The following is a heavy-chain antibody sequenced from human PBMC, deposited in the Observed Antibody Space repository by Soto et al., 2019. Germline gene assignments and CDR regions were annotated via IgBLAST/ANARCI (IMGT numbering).Heavy chain of an antibody. CDR1: GFTVTSSH. CDR2: VFIGGTT. CDR3: ARVGPYASGTYSFRHNRFDP. D-gene: IGHD3-10*01. Sequence: EVQLVESGGRLVQPGGSLRLSCAASGFTVTSSHMTWVRQAPGKGLEWVSVVFIGGTTQYAASVEGRFTISIDKSDNTMYLQMKSLRAEDTAVYYCARVGPYASGTYSFRHNRFDPWGQGTQVTVSP. J-gene: IGHJ5*02. V-gene: IGHV3-53*01.